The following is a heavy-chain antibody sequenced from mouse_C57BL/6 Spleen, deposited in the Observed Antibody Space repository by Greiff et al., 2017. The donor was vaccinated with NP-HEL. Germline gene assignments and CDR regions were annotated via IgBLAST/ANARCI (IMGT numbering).Heavy chain of an antibody. J-gene: IGHJ4*01. CDR2: IDPSDSYT. Sequence: VQLQQPGAELVKPGASVKLSCKASGYTFTSYWMQWVKQRPGQGLEWIGEIDPSDSYTNYNQKFKGKATLTVDTSSSTAYMELRSLPSEDPAAFECARRVYGSMDYWGQGTSVTVSS. CDR1: GYTFTSYW. V-gene: IGHV1-50*01. CDR3: ARRVYGSMDY. D-gene: IGHD1-1*01.